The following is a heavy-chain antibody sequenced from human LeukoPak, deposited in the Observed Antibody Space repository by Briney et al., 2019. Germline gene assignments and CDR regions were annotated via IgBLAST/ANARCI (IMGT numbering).Heavy chain of an antibody. Sequence: PGRSLRLSCAASGFTFSSYAMPWVRQAPGKGLEWVAVISYDGSNKYYADSVKGRFSISRDNSKNTLYLQMNSLRAEDTAVYYCARDKDWGGNYYFDYWGQGTLVTVSS. CDR2: ISYDGSNK. V-gene: IGHV3-30-3*01. J-gene: IGHJ4*02. CDR1: GFTFSSYA. D-gene: IGHD1-7*01. CDR3: ARDKDWGGNYYFDY.